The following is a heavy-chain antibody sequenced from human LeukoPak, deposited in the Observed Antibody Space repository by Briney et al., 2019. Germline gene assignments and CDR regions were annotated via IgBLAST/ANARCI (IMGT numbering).Heavy chain of an antibody. CDR1: GFTFSSYG. J-gene: IGHJ4*02. Sequence: PGGSLRLSCAASGFTFSSYGMHWVRQAPGKGLDWVAFIHHDGSNKYYADSVRGRFTISRDNSKNTLYLQMNSLRAEDTAVYYCARRDHGDYGEEYWGQGTLVTVSS. CDR3: ARRDHGDYGEEY. CDR2: IHHDGSNK. V-gene: IGHV3-30*02. D-gene: IGHD4-17*01.